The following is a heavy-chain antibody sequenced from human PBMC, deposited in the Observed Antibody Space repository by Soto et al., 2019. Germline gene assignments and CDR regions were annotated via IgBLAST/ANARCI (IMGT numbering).Heavy chain of an antibody. Sequence: GGSLRLSCASSGFTFSDYYMSWIRQAPGKGLEWVSYISSSGSTIYYADFVKGRFTISRDNAKNSLYLQMNSLRAEDTAVYYCAREGCSSTGCYQESYFDYWGQGTLVTVSS. CDR3: AREGCSSTGCYQESYFDY. CDR1: GFTFSDYY. D-gene: IGHD2-2*01. V-gene: IGHV3-11*01. J-gene: IGHJ4*02. CDR2: ISSSGSTI.